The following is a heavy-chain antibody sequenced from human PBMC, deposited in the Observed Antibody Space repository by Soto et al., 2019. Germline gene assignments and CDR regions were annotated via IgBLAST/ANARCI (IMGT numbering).Heavy chain of an antibody. Sequence: QVQLVQSGAEVKKPGSSVKVSCKASGGTFSSYAISWVRQAPGQGLEWMGGIIPIFGTAYYAQKFQGRVTITADESTSTAYMELSSLRSEDTAVYYCAHIVVVPAARRYYYYGMDVWGQGTTVTVSS. D-gene: IGHD2-2*01. V-gene: IGHV1-69*01. CDR1: GGTFSSYA. CDR3: AHIVVVPAARRYYYYGMDV. CDR2: IIPIFGTA. J-gene: IGHJ6*02.